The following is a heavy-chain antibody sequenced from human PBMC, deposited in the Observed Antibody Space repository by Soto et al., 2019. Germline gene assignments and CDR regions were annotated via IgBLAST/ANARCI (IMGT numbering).Heavy chain of an antibody. D-gene: IGHD6-13*01. Sequence: PGGSLRLSCAASGFTFSSYGMHWVRQAPGKGLERVAVISYDGSNKYYADSVKGRFTISRDNSKNTLYLQMNSLRAEDTAVYYCAKDQAYSSSWYSNFYYWGQGTLVTVSS. J-gene: IGHJ4*01. CDR2: ISYDGSNK. CDR1: GFTFSSYG. CDR3: AKDQAYSSSWYSNFYY. V-gene: IGHV3-30*18.